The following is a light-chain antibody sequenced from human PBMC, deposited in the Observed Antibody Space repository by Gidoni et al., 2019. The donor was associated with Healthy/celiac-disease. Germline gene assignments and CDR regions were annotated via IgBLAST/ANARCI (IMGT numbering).Light chain of an antibody. Sequence: EIVLTQSPGTLSLSPGERATLSCRASQRVSSSYLAWYQQKPGQAPRLLIYGASSRATGIPDRFSGSGSGTDFTLTISRLEPEDLAVYYCQQYGSSPRNTFGQGTKLEIK. J-gene: IGKJ2*01. CDR3: QQYGSSPRNT. CDR1: QRVSSSY. CDR2: GAS. V-gene: IGKV3-20*01.